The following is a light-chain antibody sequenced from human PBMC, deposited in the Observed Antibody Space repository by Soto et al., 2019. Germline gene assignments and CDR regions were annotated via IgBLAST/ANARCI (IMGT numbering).Light chain of an antibody. V-gene: IGKV3-20*01. J-gene: IGKJ1*01. CDR3: HQYGSSPQT. CDR2: GAS. CDR1: QSVSSN. Sequence: EIVLTQSPGTLSLSPGERASLSCRASQSVSSNLAWYQQKPGQAPRLLIYGASSRATGIPDRFTGSGSGTDFTLTISRLEPEDFAVFYCHQYGSSPQTFGQGTKVDI.